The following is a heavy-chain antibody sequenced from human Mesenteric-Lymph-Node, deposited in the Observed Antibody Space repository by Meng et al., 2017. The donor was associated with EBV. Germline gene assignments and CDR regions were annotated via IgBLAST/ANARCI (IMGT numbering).Heavy chain of an antibody. CDR2: ISSSSSYI. J-gene: IGHJ4*02. CDR1: GFTFSSYS. D-gene: IGHD6-19*01. Sequence: EGQRVASGGGLVKPGGSLRLSCAASGFTFSSYSMNWVRQAPGKGLEWVSSISSSSSYIYYADSVKGRFTISRDNAKNSLYLQMNSLRAEDTAVYYCAKAHQIWLALYFFDYWGLGTLVTVSS. V-gene: IGHV3-21*01. CDR3: AKAHQIWLALYFFDY.